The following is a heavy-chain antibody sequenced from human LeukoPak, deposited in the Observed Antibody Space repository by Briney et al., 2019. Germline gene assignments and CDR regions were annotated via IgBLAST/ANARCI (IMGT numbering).Heavy chain of an antibody. Sequence: ASVKVSFKASGYRFPSYSISWVRQAPGQGLEWVGWISSYNGKTNYGKNVQGRVTMTTDTSTSTAYMELRSLRSDDTAIYYCARNYDSSKDGNDYWGQGTLVTVSS. CDR3: ARNYDSSKDGNDY. J-gene: IGHJ4*02. CDR1: GYRFPSYS. CDR2: ISSYNGKT. D-gene: IGHD3-22*01. V-gene: IGHV1-18*01.